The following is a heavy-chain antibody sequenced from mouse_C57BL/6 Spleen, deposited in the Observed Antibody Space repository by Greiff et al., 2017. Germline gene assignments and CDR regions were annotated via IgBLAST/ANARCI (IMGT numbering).Heavy chain of an antibody. CDR2: IDPSDSYT. V-gene: IGHV1-69*01. D-gene: IGHD2-5*01. CDR1: GYTFTSYW. CDR3: ARGSNYEH. Sequence: VQLQQPGAELVMPGASVKLSCKASGYTFTSYWMHWVKQRPGQGLEWIGEIDPSDSYTNYNQKFKGKYTLTVDKSSNTAYMQLSSLTSEDSAVYYCARGSNYEHWGQGTTLTVSS. J-gene: IGHJ2*01.